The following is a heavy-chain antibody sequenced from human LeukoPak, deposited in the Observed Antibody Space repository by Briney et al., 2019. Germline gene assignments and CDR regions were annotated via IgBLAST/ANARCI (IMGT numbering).Heavy chain of an antibody. Sequence: PSETLSLTCTVSGGSISSGGYYWSWIRQHPGTGLEWIGYIYYSGSTYYNPSLKSRVTISVDTSKNQFSLKLSSVTAADTAVYYCARGSYVWGSYRLGGTLDYWGQGTLVTVSS. CDR1: GGSISSGGYY. V-gene: IGHV4-31*03. CDR3: ARGSYVWGSYRLGGTLDY. J-gene: IGHJ4*02. CDR2: IYYSGST. D-gene: IGHD3-16*02.